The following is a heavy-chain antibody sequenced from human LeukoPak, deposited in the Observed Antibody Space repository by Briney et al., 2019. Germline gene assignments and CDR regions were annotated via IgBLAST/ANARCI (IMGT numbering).Heavy chain of an antibody. D-gene: IGHD4-17*01. CDR1: GGSISSCY. CDR2: IYYSGST. V-gene: IGHV4-59*08. CDR3: ARRPTTVTTGYYYYYMDV. Sequence: PSETLSLTCTVSGGSISSCYWSWIRQPPGKGLEWIGYIYYSGSTNYNPSLKSRVTISVDTSKNQFSLKLSSVTAADTAVYYCARRPTTVTTGYYYYYMDVWGKGTTVTVSS. J-gene: IGHJ6*03.